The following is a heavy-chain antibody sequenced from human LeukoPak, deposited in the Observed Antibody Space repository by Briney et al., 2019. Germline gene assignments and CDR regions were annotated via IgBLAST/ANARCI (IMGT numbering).Heavy chain of an antibody. D-gene: IGHD2-15*01. V-gene: IGHV3-66*01. J-gene: IGHJ6*02. CDR1: GFTVSSNY. Sequence: GGSLRLSCAASGFTVSSNYMSWVRQAPGKGLEWVSVIYSGGSTYYADSVKGRFTISRDNSKNTLYLQMNNLRAEDTAVYFCARDGTCGGGSCSSFYGLDVWGQGTTVTVSS. CDR3: ARDGTCGGGSCSSFYGLDV. CDR2: IYSGGST.